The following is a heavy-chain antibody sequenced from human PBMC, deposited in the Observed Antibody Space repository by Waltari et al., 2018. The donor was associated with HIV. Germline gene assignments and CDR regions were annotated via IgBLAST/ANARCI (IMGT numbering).Heavy chain of an antibody. V-gene: IGHV4-39*01. Sequence: QLQLQESGPGLVRPSETLSLTCAVSGGSISSSRYYWGWVRQPPGQGLEWIGNMYYNRNTIYNPSLQSRVTIAVDMSRNQFSLKLTAVTAADTAVYYCVVSSNSYTQTHYYFDLWGRGPLVTVSS. CDR1: GGSISSSRYY. CDR2: MYYNRNT. D-gene: IGHD3-16*01. J-gene: IGHJ2*01. CDR3: VVSSNSYTQTHYYFDL.